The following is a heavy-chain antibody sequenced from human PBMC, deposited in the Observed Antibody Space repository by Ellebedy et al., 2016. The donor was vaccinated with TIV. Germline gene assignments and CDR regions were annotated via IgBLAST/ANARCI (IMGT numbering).Heavy chain of an antibody. Sequence: AASVKVSCKASGYTFTQKFLHWVRHAPGQGLEWMRRINPNSGVTNYAQKFQGRVTMTRDTSISTAYMELRRLRSDDTVVFYCAREFGGAFDLWGQGTLVTVSS. D-gene: IGHD3-10*01. J-gene: IGHJ4*02. V-gene: IGHV1-2*05. CDR2: INPNSGVT. CDR3: AREFGGAFDL. CDR1: GYTFTQKF.